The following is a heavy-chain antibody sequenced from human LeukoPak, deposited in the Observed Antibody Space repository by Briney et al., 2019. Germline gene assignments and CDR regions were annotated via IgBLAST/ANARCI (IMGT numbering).Heavy chain of an antibody. Sequence: GGSLRLSCAASGFTFSSYSMNWVRQAPGKGLEWVSSISSSSSYIYYANSVKGRFTISRDNAKNSLYLQMNSLRAEDTAVYYCARASYGSGSYYKTIDYWGQGTLVTVSS. V-gene: IGHV3-21*01. CDR1: GFTFSSYS. J-gene: IGHJ4*02. CDR2: ISSSSSYI. D-gene: IGHD3-10*01. CDR3: ARASYGSGSYYKTIDY.